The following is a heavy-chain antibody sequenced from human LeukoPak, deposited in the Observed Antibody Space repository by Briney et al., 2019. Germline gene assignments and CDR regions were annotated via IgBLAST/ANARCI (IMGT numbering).Heavy chain of an antibody. CDR1: GYTFTSYA. Sequence: ASVKVSCKASGYTFTSYAISWVRQAPGQGLEWMGRIIPIFGIANYAQKFQGRVTITADKSTSTAYMELSSLRSEDTAVYYCARARTTVTTSPDWFYPWGQGTLVTVSS. V-gene: IGHV1-69*04. D-gene: IGHD4-17*01. CDR3: ARARTTVTTSPDWFYP. CDR2: IIPIFGIA. J-gene: IGHJ5*02.